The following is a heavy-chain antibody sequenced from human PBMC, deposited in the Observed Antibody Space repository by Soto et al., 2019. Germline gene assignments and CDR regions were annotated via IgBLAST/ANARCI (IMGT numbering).Heavy chain of an antibody. CDR1: GFTFSSVA. J-gene: IGHJ4*02. CDR2: ITDSGGST. D-gene: IGHD1-1*01. CDR3: AKLYWTPRYLDY. Sequence: GGSLRLSCGASGFTFSSVAIAWVRQAPGKGLEWVSSITDSGGSTDYADSVKGRFTSSRDNSRNTLYLQMNSLRADDTAVYYCAKLYWTPRYLDYWGQGTRVTVSS. V-gene: IGHV3-23*01.